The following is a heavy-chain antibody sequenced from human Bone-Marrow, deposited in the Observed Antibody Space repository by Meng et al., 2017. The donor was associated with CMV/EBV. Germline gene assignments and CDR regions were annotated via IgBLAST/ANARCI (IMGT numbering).Heavy chain of an antibody. J-gene: IGHJ5*02. CDR2: IKQDGSEK. D-gene: IGHD3-3*01. V-gene: IGHV3-7*01. CDR3: ARELAYDFWSGYSNWFDP. Sequence: GGSLRLSCAASGFTFSSYWMSWVRQAPGKGLEWVANIKQDGSEKYYVDSVKGRFTISRDNAKNSLYLQMNSLRAEDTAVYYCARELAYDFWSGYSNWFDPWGQGTLVTVSS. CDR1: GFTFSSYW.